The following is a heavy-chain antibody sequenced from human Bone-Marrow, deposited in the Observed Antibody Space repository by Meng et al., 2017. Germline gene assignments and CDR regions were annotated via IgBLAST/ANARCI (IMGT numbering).Heavy chain of an antibody. CDR3: ARGSDNYYYYGMDV. CDR2: INWNGGST. J-gene: IGHJ6*02. Sequence: GESLKISCAASGFTFDDYGMSWVRQAPGKGLEWVSGINWNGGSTGYADSVKGRFTISRDNAMNSLYLQMNSLRAEDTALYYLARGSDNYYYYGMDVWGQGTMVTVSS. V-gene: IGHV3-20*04. CDR1: GFTFDDYG.